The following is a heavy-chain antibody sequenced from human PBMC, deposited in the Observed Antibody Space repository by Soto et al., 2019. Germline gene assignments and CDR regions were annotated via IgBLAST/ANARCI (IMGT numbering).Heavy chain of an antibody. CDR1: GYTFTSYY. D-gene: IGHD5-18*01. Sequence: ASVKVSCKASGYTFTSYYMHWVRQAPGQGLEWMGIINPSGGSTSYAQKFQGRVTMTRDTSTSTVYMELSSLRSEDTAVYYCASSDKAMAPRDYWGQGTLVTVSS. CDR2: INPSGGST. J-gene: IGHJ4*02. V-gene: IGHV1-46*01. CDR3: ASSDKAMAPRDY.